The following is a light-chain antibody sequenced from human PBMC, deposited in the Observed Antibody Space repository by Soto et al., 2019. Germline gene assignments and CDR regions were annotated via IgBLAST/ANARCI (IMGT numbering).Light chain of an antibody. J-gene: IGKJ1*01. V-gene: IGKV3-20*01. CDR2: GAS. Sequence: EIVLTQSPGTLSLSPGERATLSCRASQSVSSSYLAWYQQKPGQAPRLLIYGASSRATGIPDRFSGSGSGTDFTLTISRLEPEDVAVYYCQQYGNSRTFGQGTKVEIK. CDR3: QQYGNSRT. CDR1: QSVSSSY.